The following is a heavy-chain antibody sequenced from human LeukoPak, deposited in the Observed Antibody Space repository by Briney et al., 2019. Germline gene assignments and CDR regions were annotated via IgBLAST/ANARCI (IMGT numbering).Heavy chain of an antibody. CDR3: ARGRYDILTGYFD. D-gene: IGHD3-9*01. CDR2: ISSSSSYI. CDR1: GFTFSSYS. Sequence: GGSLRLSCAASGFTFSSYSMNWVRQAPGKGLEWVSSISSSSSYIYYADSVKGRFTISRDNAKNSLYLQMNSLRAEDTAVYYCARGRYDILTGYFDWGQGTLVTVSS. J-gene: IGHJ4*02. V-gene: IGHV3-21*01.